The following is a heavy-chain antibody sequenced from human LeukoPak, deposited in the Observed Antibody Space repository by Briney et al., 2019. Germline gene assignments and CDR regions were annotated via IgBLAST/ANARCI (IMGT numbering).Heavy chain of an antibody. CDR2: IIPIFGTA. J-gene: IGHJ5*02. V-gene: IGHV1-69*01. CDR3: ATMIVVVPAAIGWFDP. CDR1: GGTFSSYA. Sequence: SVKVSCKASGGTFSSYAISWVRQAPVQGLEWMGGIIPIFGTANYAQKFQGRVTITADESTSTAYMELSSLRSEDTAVYYCATMIVVVPAAIGWFDPWGQGTLVTVSS. D-gene: IGHD2-2*02.